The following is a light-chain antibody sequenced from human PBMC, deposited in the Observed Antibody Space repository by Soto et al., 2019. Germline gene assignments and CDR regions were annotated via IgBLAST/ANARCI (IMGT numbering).Light chain of an antibody. V-gene: IGLV2-8*01. CDR3: SSYTSSSTVV. CDR2: EVN. Sequence: QSALTQPPSASGSPGQSVTISCTGTSSDVGGYDYVSWYQQHPGKAPKLMIYEVNKRPSGVPDRFSGSKSGNTASLTVSGLQAEDEADYYCSSYTSSSTVVFGGGTKVTVL. CDR1: SSDVGGYDY. J-gene: IGLJ2*01.